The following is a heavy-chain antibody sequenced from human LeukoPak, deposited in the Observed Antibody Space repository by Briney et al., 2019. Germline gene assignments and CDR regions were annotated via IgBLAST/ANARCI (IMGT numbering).Heavy chain of an antibody. CDR3: TTAPGFTIFGVASYFDY. D-gene: IGHD3-3*01. V-gene: IGHV3-15*01. CDR1: GFTFSNAW. CDR2: IKSKTDGGKT. J-gene: IGHJ4*02. Sequence: PGGSLRLSCAASGFTFSNAWMSWVRQAPGKGLEWVGRIKSKTDGGKTDYAAPVKGRFTISRDDSKNQLYLQMHSLKTEDTAVYYCTTAPGFTIFGVASYFDYWGQGTLVTVSS.